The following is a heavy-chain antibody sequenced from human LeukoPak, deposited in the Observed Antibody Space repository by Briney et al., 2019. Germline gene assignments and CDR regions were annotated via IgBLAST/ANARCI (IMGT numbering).Heavy chain of an antibody. V-gene: IGHV1-46*01. D-gene: IGHD3-22*01. CDR3: ARLSPDSSGYSTFDY. CDR2: INPSGGST. Sequence: ASVKVSCKASGYTFTSYYMHWVRQAPGQGLEWVGIINPSGGSTSYAQKFQGRVTMTRDMSTSTVYMELSSLRSEDTAVYYCARLSPDSSGYSTFDYWGQGTLVTVSS. CDR1: GYTFTSYY. J-gene: IGHJ4*02.